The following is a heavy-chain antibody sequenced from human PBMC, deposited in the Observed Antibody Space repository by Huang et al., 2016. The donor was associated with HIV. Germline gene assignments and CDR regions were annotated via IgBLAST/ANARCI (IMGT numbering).Heavy chain of an antibody. Sequence: VQLMESGGGVVQPGGSLRLSCAASGFILSNYGMHWVRQAPGKGLEWVESIRNDGSKKYYGDSVKGRFTIARDNSKNTLFVQMSSLRTEDTAVYYCARGDYYDSSGYHPGYFDYWGQGTLVTVSS. J-gene: IGHJ4*02. D-gene: IGHD3-22*01. V-gene: IGHV3-30*02. CDR3: ARGDYYDSSGYHPGYFDY. CDR2: IRNDGSKK. CDR1: GFILSNYG.